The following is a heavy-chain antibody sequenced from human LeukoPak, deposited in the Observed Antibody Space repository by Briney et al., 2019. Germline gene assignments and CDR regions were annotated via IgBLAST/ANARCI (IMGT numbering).Heavy chain of an antibody. CDR3: ARDFDY. V-gene: IGHV3-74*01. CDR2: MNRDGSST. CDR1: GVTFNNYG. Sequence: GGSLRLSCAASGVTFNNYGMHWVRQAPGKGLVWVARMNRDGSSTSYVDSVKGRFTISRDNAKNTLYLQMNSLRAEDTAVYYCARDFDYWGQGTLVTVSS. J-gene: IGHJ4*02.